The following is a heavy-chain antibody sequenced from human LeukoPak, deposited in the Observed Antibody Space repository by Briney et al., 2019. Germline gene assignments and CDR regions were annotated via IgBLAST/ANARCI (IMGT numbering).Heavy chain of an antibody. CDR2: ISSSSSYV. V-gene: IGHV3-21*01. CDR1: GFTFSSYS. Sequence: GGSLRLSCAASGFTFSSYSMNWVRQAPGKGLEWVSSISSSSSYVYYADSVKGRFTISRDNAKNSLYLQMNSLRAEDTAVYYCAKSRRDGYTGDYWGQGTLVTVSS. J-gene: IGHJ4*02. CDR3: AKSRRDGYTGDY. D-gene: IGHD5-24*01.